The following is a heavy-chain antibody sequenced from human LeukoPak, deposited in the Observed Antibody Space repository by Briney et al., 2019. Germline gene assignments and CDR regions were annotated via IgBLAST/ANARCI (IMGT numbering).Heavy chain of an antibody. D-gene: IGHD3-22*01. V-gene: IGHV3-23*01. Sequence: RGSLRLSCAASGFTFSSYAMSWVRQAPGKGLEWVSAISGSGGSTYYADSVKGRFTISRDNSKNTLYLQMNSLRAEDTAVYYCAKSVVVITHAFDYWGQGTLVTVSS. CDR3: AKSVVVITHAFDY. CDR1: GFTFSSYA. J-gene: IGHJ4*02. CDR2: ISGSGGST.